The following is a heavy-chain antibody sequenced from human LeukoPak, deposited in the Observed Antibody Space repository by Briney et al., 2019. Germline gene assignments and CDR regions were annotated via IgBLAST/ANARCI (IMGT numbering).Heavy chain of an antibody. D-gene: IGHD3-10*01. CDR2: IYYTGST. J-gene: IGHJ4*02. V-gene: IGHV4-39*01. Sequence: PSETLSLTCTVSGGSISSSSYYWGWIRQPPGKRLEWIGCIYYTGSTYYNPSLKSRVTISVDTSKNQFSLKLSSVTAADTAVYYCARQIDGSGEFDYFDYWGQGTLITVSS. CDR3: ARQIDGSGEFDYFDY. CDR1: GGSISSSSYY.